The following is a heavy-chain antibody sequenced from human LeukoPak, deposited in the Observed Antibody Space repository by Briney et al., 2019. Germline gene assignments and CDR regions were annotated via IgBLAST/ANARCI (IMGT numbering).Heavy chain of an antibody. CDR1: GYTFTSYD. J-gene: IGHJ5*02. CDR3: ARGVLRVGSGSYFRFDP. V-gene: IGHV1-8*01. Sequence: ASVKVSCKASGYTFTSYDINWVRQATGQGLEWMGWMNPNSGNTGYAQKFQGRVTMTRNTSISTAYMELSSLRSEDTAVYYCARGVLRVGSGSYFRFDPWGQGTLVTVSS. D-gene: IGHD3-10*01. CDR2: MNPNSGNT.